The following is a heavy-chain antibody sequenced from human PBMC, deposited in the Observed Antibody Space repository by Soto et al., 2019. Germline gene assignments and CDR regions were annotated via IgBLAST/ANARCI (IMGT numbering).Heavy chain of an antibody. CDR2: FDPEDGET. V-gene: IGHV1-24*01. J-gene: IGHJ6*02. CDR3: ATGVDGYTYYYGMDV. Sequence: ASVKVSCKVSGYTLTELSMHWVRQAPGKGLEWMGGFDPEDGETIYAQKFQGRVTMTEDTSTDTAYMELSSLRSEDAAVYYCATGVDGYTYYYGMDVWGQGTTVTVSS. D-gene: IGHD3-16*01. CDR1: GYTLTELS.